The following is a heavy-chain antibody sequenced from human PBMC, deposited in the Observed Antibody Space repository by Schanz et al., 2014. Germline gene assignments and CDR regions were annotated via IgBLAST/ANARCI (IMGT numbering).Heavy chain of an antibody. V-gene: IGHV3-23*04. Sequence: EVRLVESGGGLVQPGGSLRLSCVASGFNFYTSAMTWVRQAPGKGLEWVSSISSTSSYISYADSVKGRFTISRDNSENTLYLQMNSLRAEDTAVYYCAKDHAGSDILTALGNWGQGTLVTVSS. D-gene: IGHD3-9*01. CDR3: AKDHAGSDILTALGN. CDR2: ISSTSSYI. CDR1: GFNFYTSA. J-gene: IGHJ4*02.